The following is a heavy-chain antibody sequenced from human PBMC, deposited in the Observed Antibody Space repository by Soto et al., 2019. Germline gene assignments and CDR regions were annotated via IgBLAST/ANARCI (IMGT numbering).Heavy chain of an antibody. Sequence: SETLSLTCAVYGGSFSGYYWSWIRQPPGKGLEWIGEINHSGSTNYNPSLKSRVTISVDTSKNQFSLKLSSVTAADTAVYYCARLGYCSGGSCYSTLSYYYYGMDVWGQGTTVTVSS. CDR3: ARLGYCSGGSCYSTLSYYYYGMDV. D-gene: IGHD2-15*01. CDR2: INHSGST. CDR1: GGSFSGYY. J-gene: IGHJ6*02. V-gene: IGHV4-34*01.